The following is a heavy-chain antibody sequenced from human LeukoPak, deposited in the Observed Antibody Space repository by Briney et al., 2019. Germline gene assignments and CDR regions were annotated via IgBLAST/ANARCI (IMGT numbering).Heavy chain of an antibody. J-gene: IGHJ4*02. CDR2: TYYRSKWYI. CDR1: GDSVSSNNAG. D-gene: IGHD1-26*01. CDR3: ASGGLVRSTKGYFDY. Sequence: SQTLSLTCAISGDSVSSNNAGWNWIRQSPSRGLEWLGRTYYRSKWYIDYAVSVKSRISINPDTSKNQFSLQLNSVTPEDTAVYYCASGGLVRSTKGYFDYWGQGTLVTVSS. V-gene: IGHV6-1*01.